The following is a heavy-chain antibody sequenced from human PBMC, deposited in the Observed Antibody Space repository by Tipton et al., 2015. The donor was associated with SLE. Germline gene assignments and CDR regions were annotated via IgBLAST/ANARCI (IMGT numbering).Heavy chain of an antibody. V-gene: IGHV4-59*12. CDR3: ARDQRTVAGRGYFDY. D-gene: IGHD6-19*01. CDR2: IYYSGST. Sequence: SLTCTVSGGSISSYYWSWIRQPPGKGLEWIGYIYYSGSTNYNPSLKSRVTISVNTSKNQFSLKLSSVTAADTAVYYCARDQRTVAGRGYFDYWGQGTLVTVSS. J-gene: IGHJ4*02. CDR1: GGSISSYY.